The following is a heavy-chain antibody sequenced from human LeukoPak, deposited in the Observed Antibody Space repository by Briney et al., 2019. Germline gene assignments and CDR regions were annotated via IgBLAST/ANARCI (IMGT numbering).Heavy chain of an antibody. CDR2: IKSDGSST. CDR3: ARGPLSANYYVGDH. V-gene: IGHV3-74*01. CDR1: VFTFSGHW. D-gene: IGHD1-26*01. Sequence: PGGSLRLSCAASVFTFSGHWMHGVRQGPGKGLVWVSRIKSDGSSTSYADSVKGRFTISRDNAKNTLFLQMNSLRAEDTAVYYCARGPLSANYYVGDHWGQGTLVTVSS. J-gene: IGHJ4*02.